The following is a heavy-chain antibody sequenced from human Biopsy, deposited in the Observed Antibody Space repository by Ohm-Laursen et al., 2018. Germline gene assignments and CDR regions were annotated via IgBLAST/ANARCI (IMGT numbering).Heavy chain of an antibody. CDR3: ARRLPLRGFAFDV. CDR1: GGSFTGHY. CDR2: ISHTGYT. D-gene: IGHD3-10*01. Sequence: SDTLSLTCPVSGGSFTGHYWTWIRQPPGKGLEWIGHISHTGYTSYKSSLKSRVTISLDTSRKHFSLRLTSLAAADTAVYYCARRLPLRGFAFDVWGQGTVVTVS. V-gene: IGHV4-59*08. J-gene: IGHJ3*01.